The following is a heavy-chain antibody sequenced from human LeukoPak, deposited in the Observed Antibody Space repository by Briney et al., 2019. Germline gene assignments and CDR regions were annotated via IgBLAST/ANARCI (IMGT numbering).Heavy chain of an antibody. CDR3: ARVLRFLEWPYYYYYYMDV. CDR1: GGTFSGYG. D-gene: IGHD3-3*01. Sequence: AASVKVSCKASGGTFSGYGFSWVRQAPGQGLEWMGRIIPVLGIANYAQKFQGRVTITADKSTSTAYMELSSLRSEDTAVYYCARVLRFLEWPYYYYYYMDVWGKGTTVTVSS. V-gene: IGHV1-69*04. CDR2: IIPVLGIA. J-gene: IGHJ6*03.